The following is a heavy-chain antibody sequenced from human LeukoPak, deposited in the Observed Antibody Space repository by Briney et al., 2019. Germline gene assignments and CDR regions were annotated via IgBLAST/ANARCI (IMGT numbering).Heavy chain of an antibody. Sequence: GGSLRLSCVGSGFTFRSQAKSWVRQAPEKGLEFVSGIYENGGTTYYADSVKGRFSISRDNSKNTLYLQMDSLRGEDTAVYYCAKDFRIGYSAHFDYWGQGALVTVSS. CDR3: AKDFRIGYSAHFDY. D-gene: IGHD2-21*01. J-gene: IGHJ4*02. CDR2: IYENGGTT. V-gene: IGHV3-23*01. CDR1: GFTFRSQA.